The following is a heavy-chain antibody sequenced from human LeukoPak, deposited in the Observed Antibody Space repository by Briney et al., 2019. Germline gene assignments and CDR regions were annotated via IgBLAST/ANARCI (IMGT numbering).Heavy chain of an antibody. D-gene: IGHD1-26*01. J-gene: IGHJ2*01. CDR2: ISNSVST. CDR1: GASISSYY. Sequence: PSETLSLTCTVSGASISSYYWSWIRQPPGKGLEWTAFISNSVSTNYNPSLKSRVTISLDTSKNQFSLKLSSVTAADTAVYYCAAYSGSYSSFFDLWGRGTLVTVSS. V-gene: IGHV4-59*01. CDR3: AAYSGSYSSFFDL.